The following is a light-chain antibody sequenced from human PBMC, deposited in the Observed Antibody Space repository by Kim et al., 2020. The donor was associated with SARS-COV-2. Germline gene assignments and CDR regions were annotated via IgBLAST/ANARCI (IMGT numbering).Light chain of an antibody. V-gene: IGKV3-20*01. Sequence: EIVLRQSPGTVSLSPGERATLSCRASQSVSSRYLDWYQQRPGQAPRLLIYGASNRATGIPERFSGSASGTDFNLTISRLEPEDFAVYYCHQYGGSPRTFGGGTKV. CDR2: GAS. J-gene: IGKJ4*01. CDR3: HQYGGSPRT. CDR1: QSVSSRY.